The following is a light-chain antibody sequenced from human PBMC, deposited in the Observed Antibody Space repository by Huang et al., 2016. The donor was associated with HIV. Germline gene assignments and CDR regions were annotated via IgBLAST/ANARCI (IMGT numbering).Light chain of an antibody. CDR2: GSS. CDR3: QQYGSSRET. Sequence: EIVLTQSPGTLSLSPGERATLSCRASQSVSSSHLAWYQQKPVQAPRLLIYGSSSRATGVPDRFSGSGSGTDFTLTISRLEPEDFAVYYCQQYGSSRETFGQGTKLEIK. J-gene: IGKJ2*01. V-gene: IGKV3-20*01. CDR1: QSVSSSH.